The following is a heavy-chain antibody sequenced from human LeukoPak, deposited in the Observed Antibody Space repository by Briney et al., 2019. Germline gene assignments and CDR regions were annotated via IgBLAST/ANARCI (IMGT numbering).Heavy chain of an antibody. CDR1: RGSFSSYY. V-gene: IGHV4-34*01. J-gene: IGHJ4*03. D-gene: IGHD1-1*01. CDR3: ARGPTISETGYFDY. CDR2: INHRGDT. Sequence: PSETLSLTSAVYRGSFSSYYWSWIRQSPRKGLEWIAEINHRGDTNYNPSVKSRVTISVDTSKNQFSLKVTSLTAADTAVYYCARGPTISETGYFDYWGQGTLVTVSS.